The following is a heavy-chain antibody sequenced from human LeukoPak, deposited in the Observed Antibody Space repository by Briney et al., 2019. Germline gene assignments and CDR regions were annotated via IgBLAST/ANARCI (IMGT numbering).Heavy chain of an antibody. J-gene: IGHJ4*02. CDR3: ARVIAAAGGYYFDY. Sequence: GASVKVSCKTSGYTFTSYAMHWVRLAPGQRLEWEGWINAGNGNTKYSQKFQDRATITRDTSASTAYMELSSLRSEDTAVYYCARVIAAAGGYYFDYWGQGTLVTVSS. CDR2: INAGNGNT. D-gene: IGHD6-13*01. V-gene: IGHV1-3*01. CDR1: GYTFTSYA.